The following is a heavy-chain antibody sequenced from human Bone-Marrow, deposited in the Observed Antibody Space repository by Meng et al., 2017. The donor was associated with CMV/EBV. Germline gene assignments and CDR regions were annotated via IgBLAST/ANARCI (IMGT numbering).Heavy chain of an antibody. V-gene: IGHV4-38-2*02. CDR1: GYSTSSDYY. J-gene: IGHJ6*02. CDR3: ARDMGYRAYCSSTSCYSGRGGMDV. CDR2: MYHTGNT. Sequence: GSLRLSCTVSGYSTSSDYYWGWIRQPPGKGLEWITSMYHTGNTYYNPSLRSRVTISVDTSKNQFSLKLSSVTAADTAVYYCARDMGYRAYCSSTSCYSGRGGMDVWGQGTTVTVAS. D-gene: IGHD2-2*02.